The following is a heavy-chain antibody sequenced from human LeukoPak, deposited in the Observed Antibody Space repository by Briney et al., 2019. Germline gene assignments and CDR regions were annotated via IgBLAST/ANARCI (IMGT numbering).Heavy chain of an antibody. V-gene: IGHV3-23*01. CDR3: AKSRSRGFYYDSSGPLDY. Sequence: GGSLRLSCAASGFTFSSYAMSWVRQAPGKGLVLVSAISGSGGSTYYADSVKGRFTISRDNSKNTLYLQMNSLRAEDTAVYYCAKSRSRGFYYDSSGPLDYWGQGTLVTVSS. D-gene: IGHD3-22*01. CDR2: ISGSGGST. J-gene: IGHJ4*02. CDR1: GFTFSSYA.